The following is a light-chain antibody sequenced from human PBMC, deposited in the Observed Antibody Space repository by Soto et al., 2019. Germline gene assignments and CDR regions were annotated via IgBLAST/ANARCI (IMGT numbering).Light chain of an antibody. CDR2: DAS. Sequence: DIQMTQSPSSLSASVGDRVTITCQASQDISDYLNWYQHKAGEAPKLLIFDASNLDTGVPSRFSGGGSGTEFTYTISSLQPEDVATYYYQHYDNPPIFTFGPGTKVDIK. J-gene: IGKJ3*01. V-gene: IGKV1-33*01. CDR3: QHYDNPPIFT. CDR1: QDISDY.